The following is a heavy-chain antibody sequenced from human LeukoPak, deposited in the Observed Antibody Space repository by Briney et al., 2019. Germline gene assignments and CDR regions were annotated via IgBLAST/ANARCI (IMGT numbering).Heavy chain of an antibody. CDR3: AKGPPYIAVAGNRNSPPRYYFDY. CDR2: ISWNSGSI. Sequence: GGSLRLSFAASGFTFDDYAMHWVRQAPGKGLEWVSGISWNSGSIGYADSVKGRFTISRDNAKNSLYLQMNSLRAEDTALYYCAKGPPYIAVAGNRNSPPRYYFDYWGQGTLVTVSS. J-gene: IGHJ4*02. V-gene: IGHV3-9*01. D-gene: IGHD6-19*01. CDR1: GFTFDDYA.